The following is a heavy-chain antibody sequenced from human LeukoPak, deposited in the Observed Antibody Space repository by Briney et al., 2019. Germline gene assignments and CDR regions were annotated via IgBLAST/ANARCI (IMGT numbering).Heavy chain of an antibody. Sequence: PGGSLRLSCAASGFTFDDYAMHWVRQAPGKGLEWVSGISWNSGSIGYADSVKGRFTISRDIAKNTLYLQMNSLRAEDTDVYYCAKDHYWSIDYWGRGTLVTVSS. D-gene: IGHD3-3*01. CDR2: ISWNSGSI. CDR1: GFTFDDYA. V-gene: IGHV3-9*01. CDR3: AKDHYWSIDY. J-gene: IGHJ4*02.